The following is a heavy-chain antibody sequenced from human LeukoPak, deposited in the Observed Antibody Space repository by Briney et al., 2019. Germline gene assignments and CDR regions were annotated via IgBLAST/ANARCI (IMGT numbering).Heavy chain of an antibody. CDR1: GFTFGTYW. CDR3: ARGVSTLVRGPGY. D-gene: IGHD3-10*01. J-gene: IGHJ4*02. Sequence: GGSLRLSCAASGFTFGTYWMHWVRQVPGKGLVWVSRINTDGSTTNYADSVKSRFTMSRDNAKNTVYLQMNSLRAEDTAVYYCARGVSTLVRGPGYWGQGTLVTVSS. V-gene: IGHV3-74*01. CDR2: INTDGSTT.